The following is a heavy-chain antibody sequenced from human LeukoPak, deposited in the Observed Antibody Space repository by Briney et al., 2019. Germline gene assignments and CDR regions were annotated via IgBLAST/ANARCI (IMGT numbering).Heavy chain of an antibody. D-gene: IGHD6-13*01. CDR1: GYTFTGYY. CDR2: INPNSGGT. CDR3: ARGGSSGVLLYYYYMDV. Sequence: EASVKVSCKASGYTFTGYYMHWVRQAPGQGLEWMGWINPNSGGTNYAQKFQGRVTMTRDTSISTAYMELSRLRSDDTAVYYCARGGSSGVLLYYYYMDVWGKGTTVTVSS. J-gene: IGHJ6*03. V-gene: IGHV1-2*02.